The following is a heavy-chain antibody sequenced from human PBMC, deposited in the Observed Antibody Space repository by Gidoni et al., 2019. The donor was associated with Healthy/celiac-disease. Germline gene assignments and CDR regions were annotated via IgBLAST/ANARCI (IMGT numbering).Heavy chain of an antibody. J-gene: IGHJ4*02. CDR3: AAGFGVVITL. D-gene: IGHD3-3*01. Sequence: EVQLVESGGGVVQHGRSLRLSCAAAGFTFDDYAMHWVRQAPGKGLEWVSGISWNSGSIGYADSVKGRFTISRDNAKNSLYLQMNSLRAEDTALYYCAAGFGVVITLWGQGTLVTVSS. V-gene: IGHV3-9*01. CDR2: ISWNSGSI. CDR1: GFTFDDYA.